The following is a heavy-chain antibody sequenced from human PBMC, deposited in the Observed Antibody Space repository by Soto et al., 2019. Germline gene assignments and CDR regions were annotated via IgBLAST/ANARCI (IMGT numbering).Heavy chain of an antibody. CDR2: VYDGGNT. D-gene: IGHD4-17*01. CDR1: GASVSNRAYY. Sequence: QMRLQGSGPGLVKPSETLSITCTGSGASVSNRAYYWGWIRQPPGKGLGWIGSVYDGGNTNYNTSLKTRVAISVDTAQNQFSLNLSSVTAADTAVYYCASPKYGEPIDSWGQAPLAPVSP. V-gene: IGHV4-39*01. CDR3: ASPKYGEPIDS. J-gene: IGHJ4*02.